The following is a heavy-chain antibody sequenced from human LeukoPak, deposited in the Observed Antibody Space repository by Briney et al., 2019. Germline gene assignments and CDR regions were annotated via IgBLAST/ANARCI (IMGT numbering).Heavy chain of an antibody. CDR3: ARDRPRGYGSGSHRYFDY. CDR2: ISPILDIT. V-gene: IGHV1-69*04. D-gene: IGHD3-10*01. CDR1: GGTFSSYA. Sequence: SVKVSCKASGGTFSSYAISWVRQAPGQGLEWMGWISPILDITNSAQKFQGRVTITADKSTSTAYMELRSLRSEDTAVYYCARDRPRGYGSGSHRYFDYWGQGTLVTVSS. J-gene: IGHJ4*02.